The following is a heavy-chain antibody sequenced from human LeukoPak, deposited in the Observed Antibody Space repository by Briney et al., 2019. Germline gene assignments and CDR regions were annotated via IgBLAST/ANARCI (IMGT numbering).Heavy chain of an antibody. CDR2: INPNSGGT. CDR1: GYTFTGYY. CDR3: ARASFWRWLQLDAFDI. J-gene: IGHJ3*02. D-gene: IGHD5-24*01. V-gene: IGHV1-2*02. Sequence: ASVKVSCKASGYTFTGYYMHWVRQAPGQGLEWMGWINPNSGGTNYAQKFQGRVTMTTDTSTNTAYMELRSLRSDDTAVYYCARASFWRWLQLDAFDIWGQGTIVTVSS.